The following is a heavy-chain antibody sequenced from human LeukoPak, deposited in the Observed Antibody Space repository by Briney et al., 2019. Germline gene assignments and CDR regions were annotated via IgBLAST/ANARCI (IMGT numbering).Heavy chain of an antibody. Sequence: GGSLRLSCAASGFIFSHYGMHWVRQAPGRGLEWVAVIWSDATNRFYAGSVKGRFTISRDNSQNTLFLQMNSLRAEDTAMYYCARDAQRGFDYSNSLEYWGHGTLVTVSS. CDR1: GFIFSHYG. J-gene: IGHJ4*01. CDR3: ARDAQRGFDYSNSLEY. V-gene: IGHV3-33*01. D-gene: IGHD4-11*01. CDR2: IWSDATNR.